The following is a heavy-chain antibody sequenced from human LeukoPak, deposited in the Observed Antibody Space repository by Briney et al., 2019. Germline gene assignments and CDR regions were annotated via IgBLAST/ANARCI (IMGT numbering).Heavy chain of an antibody. CDR1: GXIFSNYW. J-gene: IGHJ5*02. Sequence: GGSLRLSCAASGXIFSNYWVTWVRQAPGKGLEWVANIKQDGSEKYYVDSVKGRFTISRDNAKKSLYLQMNSLRAEDTAVYFCARDMIILQSWGQGTLVTVSS. D-gene: IGHD3-16*01. CDR2: IKQDGSEK. V-gene: IGHV3-7*04. CDR3: ARDMIILQS.